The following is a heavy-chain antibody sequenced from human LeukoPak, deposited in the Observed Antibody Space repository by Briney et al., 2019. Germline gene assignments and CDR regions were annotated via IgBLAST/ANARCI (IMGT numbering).Heavy chain of an antibody. CDR1: GFTFSSYA. CDR2: ISSSSSYI. J-gene: IGHJ6*03. D-gene: IGHD4-23*01. V-gene: IGHV3-21*01. CDR3: AREVRRAHSMDV. Sequence: GGSLRLSCAASGFTFSSYAMHWVRQAPGKGLEWVSFISSSSSYIYYADSVKGRFIISRDNAKNSLCLQMNSLRAEDTAVYYCAREVRRAHSMDVWGKGTTVTISS.